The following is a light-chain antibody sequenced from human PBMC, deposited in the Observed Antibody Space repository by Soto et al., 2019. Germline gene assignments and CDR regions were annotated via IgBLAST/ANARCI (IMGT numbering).Light chain of an antibody. CDR1: RSDVGYYNY. CDR2: EVN. V-gene: IGLV2-8*01. CDR3: NSYAVGKNLV. Sequence: QSALTQPPSASGSPGQSVTISCTGTRSDVGYYNYVSWYQQHPGRAPKLIIYEVNKRPSGVPDRFSGSKSGNTASLTVSGLQAEDEAEYYCNSYAVGKNLVFGGGTKLTVL. J-gene: IGLJ2*01.